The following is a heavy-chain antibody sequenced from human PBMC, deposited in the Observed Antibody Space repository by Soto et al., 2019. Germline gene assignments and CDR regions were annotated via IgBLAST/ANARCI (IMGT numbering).Heavy chain of an antibody. D-gene: IGHD3-3*01. J-gene: IGHJ5*02. CDR2: ISSSGSTI. CDR3: ARGPSAVTMFRRLDWFDP. Sequence: EVQLVESGGGLVQPGGSLRLSCAASGFTFSSYSMNWVRQAPGKGLEWVSYISSSGSTIYYADSVKGRFTISRDNAKNALYLQMNSLRDEDTAVYYCARGPSAVTMFRRLDWFDPWGQGTLVTVSS. V-gene: IGHV3-48*02. CDR1: GFTFSSYS.